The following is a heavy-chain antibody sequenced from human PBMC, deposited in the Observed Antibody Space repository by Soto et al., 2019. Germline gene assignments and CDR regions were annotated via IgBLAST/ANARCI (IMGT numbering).Heavy chain of an antibody. CDR1: GGSIRSSNW. CDR2: IVYIGST. J-gene: IGHJ4*02. D-gene: IGHD2-21*02. Sequence: QVQLQESGQGLVKPSWTLSLTCAVSGGSIRSSNWWCLVRQPPGKGLEWIGEIVYIGSTNYNPSLKSRVTISVDKSKNQFSLKLSSVTAAATAVYSCARASGTAIPHFDYWGQGTLVTVSS. V-gene: IGHV4-4*02. CDR3: ARASGTAIPHFDY.